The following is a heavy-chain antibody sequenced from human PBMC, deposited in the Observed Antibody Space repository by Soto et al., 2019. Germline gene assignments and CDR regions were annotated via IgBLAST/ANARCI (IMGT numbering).Heavy chain of an antibody. CDR3: AREFKFPSWELPRYFDY. Sequence: ETLSPTCTVPASSISSYYWSVIPQPAGKGLEWIGRIYTSGSTNYNPSLKSRVTLSVDTSKKQFTLKLSSVTAAGTAVYYCAREFKFPSWELPRYFDYWGKGTLVTVSS. CDR2: IYTSGST. V-gene: IGHV4-4*07. J-gene: IGHJ4*02. D-gene: IGHD1-26*01. CDR1: ASSISSYY.